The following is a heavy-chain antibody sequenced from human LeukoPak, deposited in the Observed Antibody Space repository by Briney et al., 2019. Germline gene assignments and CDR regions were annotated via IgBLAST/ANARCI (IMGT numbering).Heavy chain of an antibody. CDR1: GGSVSGYY. V-gene: IGHV4-34*01. CDR2: INHSGST. J-gene: IGHJ5*02. D-gene: IGHD5-12*01. CDR3: ASLGIYP. Sequence: SETLSLTCAVYGGSVSGYYWSWIRQPPGKGLEWIGEINHSGSTNYNPSLKSRVTLSVDTSKNQFCLRLDSVTAADAAVYYCASLGIYPWGPGTLVTVST.